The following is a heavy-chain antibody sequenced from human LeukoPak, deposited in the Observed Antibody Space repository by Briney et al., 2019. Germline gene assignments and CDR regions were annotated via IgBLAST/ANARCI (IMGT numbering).Heavy chain of an antibody. Sequence: GGPLRLSCAASGSTFSRHGMHWVRQGPGKGLEWVAAIWYDGSNKYYGDSVKGRFTISRDNSKNTLYLQMNSLRADDTAVYYCARGGDTSGYYPDAFDIWGQGTMVTVSS. CDR3: ARGGDTSGYYPDAFDI. D-gene: IGHD3-22*01. V-gene: IGHV3-33*01. CDR1: GSTFSRHG. J-gene: IGHJ3*02. CDR2: IWYDGSNK.